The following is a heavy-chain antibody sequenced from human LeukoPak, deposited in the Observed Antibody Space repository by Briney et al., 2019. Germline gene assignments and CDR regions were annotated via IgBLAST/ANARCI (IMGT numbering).Heavy chain of an antibody. D-gene: IGHD3-10*01. CDR1: GFSIGTGYS. J-gene: IGHJ4*02. CDR3: AREVESWFGDLLSYFDS. CDR2: IYHRGNT. Sequence: SETLSLTCSVSGFSIGTGYSWGWIRQPPGKGLEWIGTIYHRGNTYYNPSLMSRVTISLDTSKNQFSLRLTSVTAADTALYYCAREVESWFGDLLSYFDSWGQGTQVTVSS. V-gene: IGHV4-38-2*02.